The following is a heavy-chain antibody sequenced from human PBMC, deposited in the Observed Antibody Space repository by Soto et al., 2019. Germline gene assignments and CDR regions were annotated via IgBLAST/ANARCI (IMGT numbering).Heavy chain of an antibody. CDR2: INPANGNT. CDR1: GYTFTAYA. Sequence: QVQLAQSGAEERKPGASVKVSCEATGYTFTAYAMHWVRQAPGQRLEWMGWINPANGNTKYSQKFQGRLTITSDTSANTVYMELNSLTSEDTAMYYCTRSAISPYGGRIGPLDYWGQGNLVTVSS. V-gene: IGHV1-3*05. D-gene: IGHD3-16*02. CDR3: TRSAISPYGGRIGPLDY. J-gene: IGHJ4*02.